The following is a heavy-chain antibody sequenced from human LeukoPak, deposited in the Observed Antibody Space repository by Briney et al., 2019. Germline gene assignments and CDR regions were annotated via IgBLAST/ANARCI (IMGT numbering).Heavy chain of an antibody. CDR3: ARSAHEYGDYVSRGAFDI. CDR1: GYTFTSYG. Sequence: AAVKVSCKASGYTFTSYGISWVRQAPGQGLEWMGWISAYNGNTNYAQKLQGRVTMTTVTYTSTAYMELRSLRSDDTAVYYCARSAHEYGDYVSRGAFDIWGQGTMVTVSS. J-gene: IGHJ3*02. V-gene: IGHV1-18*01. D-gene: IGHD4-17*01. CDR2: ISAYNGNT.